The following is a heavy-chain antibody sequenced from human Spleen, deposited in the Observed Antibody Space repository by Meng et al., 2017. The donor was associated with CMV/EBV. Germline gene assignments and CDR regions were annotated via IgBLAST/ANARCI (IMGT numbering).Heavy chain of an antibody. Sequence: SETLSLTCTVSGGSISSSSYYWGWIRQPPGKGLEWIGSIYYSGSTYYNPSLKSRVTISVDTSKNQFSLNLTSVTAADTAIYYCATGASSSGRGDYWGQGTLVTVSS. D-gene: IGHD3-3*01. V-gene: IGHV4-39*07. CDR3: ATGASSSGRGDY. CDR1: GGSISSSSYY. J-gene: IGHJ4*02. CDR2: IYYSGST.